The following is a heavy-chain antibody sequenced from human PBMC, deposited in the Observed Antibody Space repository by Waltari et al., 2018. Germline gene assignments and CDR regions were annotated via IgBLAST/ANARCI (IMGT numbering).Heavy chain of an antibody. CDR3: ARDLAGIVGAITGPFDI. Sequence: QVQLVQYGAEVKKPGSSVKVSCKASGGTFSSYAISWVRQAPGQGLEWMGGIFPILWTPSSSRKFQGRVTITADKSTTTAYRELISLRSEDTAVYYCARDLAGIVGAITGPFDIWGQGTMVTVSS. D-gene: IGHD1-26*01. CDR2: IFPILWTP. J-gene: IGHJ3*02. CDR1: GGTFSSYA. V-gene: IGHV1-69*14.